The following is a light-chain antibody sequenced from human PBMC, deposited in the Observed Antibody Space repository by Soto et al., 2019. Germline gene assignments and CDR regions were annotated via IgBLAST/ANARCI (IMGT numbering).Light chain of an antibody. V-gene: IGKV3-20*01. CDR1: QSVGSS. CDR2: GAS. CDR3: QQYGDSPQT. J-gene: IGKJ1*01. Sequence: EIVLMQSPGTQSLSPGERATLSCRASQSVGSSLSWYQQKPGQTPRLLFYGASNRATAILARFSGSGFGTDFTLTITGLEAEDVAVYYCQQYGDSPQTFGPGTKWEI.